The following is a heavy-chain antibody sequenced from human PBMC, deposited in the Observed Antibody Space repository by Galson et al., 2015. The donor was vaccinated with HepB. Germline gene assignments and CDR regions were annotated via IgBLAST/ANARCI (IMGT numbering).Heavy chain of an antibody. Sequence: SLRLSCAASGFTFSSHAMYWVRQAPGKGLEWVATLSSDGSNKYYADSVRGQFRIPRDNSNNTLSPQMNSLRPEDTAVYYCARGRGITDRYYYFYYGMDVWGQGTAVTVSS. D-gene: IGHD3-16*01. CDR3: ARGRGITDRYYYFYYGMDV. CDR2: LSSDGSNK. CDR1: GFTFSSHA. J-gene: IGHJ6*02. V-gene: IGHV3-30-3*01.